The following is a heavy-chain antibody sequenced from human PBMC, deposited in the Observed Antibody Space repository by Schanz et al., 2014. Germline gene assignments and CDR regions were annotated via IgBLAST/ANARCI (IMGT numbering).Heavy chain of an antibody. J-gene: IGHJ4*02. CDR3: VRDSYDYWSGNFDS. Sequence: EVQLVDSGAGLAQPGRSLRLSCAASGFTFDGYAIHWVRQAPGQGLEWVLGISCTSGSIGYEEYVKGRFTISRDNAKNSLYVQMNSLRAEDTALYFCVRDSYDYWSGNFDSWGQGTLVIVSS. V-gene: IGHV3-9*01. D-gene: IGHD3-3*01. CDR2: ISCTSGSI. CDR1: GFTFDGYA.